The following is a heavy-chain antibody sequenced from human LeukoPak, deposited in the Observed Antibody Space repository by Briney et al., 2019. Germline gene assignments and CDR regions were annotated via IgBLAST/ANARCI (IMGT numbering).Heavy chain of an antibody. J-gene: IGHJ6*02. D-gene: IGHD2-21*02. CDR2: ISSSSSYI. V-gene: IGHV3-21*01. CDR1: GFTFSSYS. CDR3: ARGRGDQFVAPMDV. Sequence: EGSLRLSCAASGFTFSSYSMNWVRQAPGKGLEWVSSISSSSSYIYYADSVKGRFTISRDNAKNSLYLQMNSLRAEDTAVYYCARGRGDQFVAPMDVWGQGTTVTVSS.